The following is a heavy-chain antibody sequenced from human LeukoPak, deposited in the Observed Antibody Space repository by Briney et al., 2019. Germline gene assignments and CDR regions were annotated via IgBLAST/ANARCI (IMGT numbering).Heavy chain of an antibody. CDR1: GGSISSYY. CDR3: ARDGSMVRGVITRFFDY. D-gene: IGHD3-10*01. CDR2: IYYSGST. J-gene: IGHJ4*02. V-gene: IGHV4-59*01. Sequence: SETLSLPCTVSGGSISSYYWSWIGQPPGKGLEWIGYIYYSGSTNYNPSLKSRVTISVDTSKNQFSLKLSSVTAADTAVYYCARDGSMVRGVITRFFDYWGQGTLVTVSS.